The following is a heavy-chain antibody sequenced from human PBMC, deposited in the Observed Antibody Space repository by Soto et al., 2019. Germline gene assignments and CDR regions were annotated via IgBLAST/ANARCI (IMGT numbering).Heavy chain of an antibody. Sequence: ASVKVSFKASGYTFSNYGINWVRQAPGQGLEWMGWISAYNGNINYAQKLQGRVTVTTDTSTSTTYMELRSLRSDDTAVYYCARDEDSGWNYFDYWGQGTLVTVSS. J-gene: IGHJ4*02. D-gene: IGHD6-19*01. CDR3: ARDEDSGWNYFDY. V-gene: IGHV1-18*01. CDR2: ISAYNGNI. CDR1: GYTFSNYG.